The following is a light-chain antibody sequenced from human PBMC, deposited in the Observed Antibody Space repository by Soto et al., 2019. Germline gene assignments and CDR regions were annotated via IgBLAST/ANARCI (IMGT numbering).Light chain of an antibody. CDR3: SSYTTIHVI. CDR2: DVS. J-gene: IGLJ2*01. CDR1: SSDVGGYNY. V-gene: IGLV2-14*03. Sequence: QSVLTQPASVSGSPGQSITISCTGTSSDVGGYNYVSWYQQHPGKAPKVIIYDVSYRPSGVSNRFSGSKSGNTASLTISGLQSEDEADYYCSSYTTIHVIFGEGTKLTVL.